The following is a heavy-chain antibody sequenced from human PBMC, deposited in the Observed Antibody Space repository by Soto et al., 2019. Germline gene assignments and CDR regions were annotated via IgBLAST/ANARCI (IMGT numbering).Heavy chain of an antibody. V-gene: IGHV3-30*18. CDR3: AKDPHAPGLMVYALDY. Sequence: PGGSLRLSCAASGFTFSSYGMHWVRQAPGKGLEWVAVISYDGSNKYYADSVKGRFTISRDNSKNTLYLQMNSLRAEDTAVYYCAKDPHAPGLMVYALDYWGQGTLVTVSS. J-gene: IGHJ4*02. CDR2: ISYDGSNK. D-gene: IGHD2-8*01. CDR1: GFTFSSYG.